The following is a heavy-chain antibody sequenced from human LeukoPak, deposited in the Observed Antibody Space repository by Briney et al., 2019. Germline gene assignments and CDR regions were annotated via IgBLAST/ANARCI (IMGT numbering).Heavy chain of an antibody. CDR3: ARDPSNTSGWKTWFDP. D-gene: IGHD6-19*01. V-gene: IGHV1-18*01. Sequence: GASVKVSCKTSGFTFTNYGISWVRQAPGQGLEWMGWISAYNGGTKYAQKFQGRVTMTTDTSTSTAFMEVRSLRSDDTAVYYCARDPSNTSGWKTWFDPWGQGTLVTVSS. J-gene: IGHJ5*02. CDR2: ISAYNGGT. CDR1: GFTFTNYG.